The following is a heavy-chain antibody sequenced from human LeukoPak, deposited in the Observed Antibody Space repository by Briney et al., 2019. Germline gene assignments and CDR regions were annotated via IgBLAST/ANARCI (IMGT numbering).Heavy chain of an antibody. D-gene: IGHD3-22*01. CDR2: ISAYNGNT. V-gene: IGHV1-18*01. J-gene: IGHJ4*02. CDR1: GYTFTSYG. Sequence: ASVKVSCKASGYTFTSYGISWVRQAPGQGLEWMGWISAYNGNTNYAQKLQGRVTMTTDTSTSTAYMELRSLRFDDTAVYYCAGSSADYDSSGYYYVHWGQGTLVTVSS. CDR3: AGSSADYDSSGYYYVH.